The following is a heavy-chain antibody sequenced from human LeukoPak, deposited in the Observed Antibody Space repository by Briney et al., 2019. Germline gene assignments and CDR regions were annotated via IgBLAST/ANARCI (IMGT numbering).Heavy chain of an antibody. CDR2: IYHSGST. CDR3: ARAWVYSSSWKDAFDI. CDR1: GGSISSSNW. V-gene: IGHV4-4*02. J-gene: IGHJ3*02. Sequence: PSETLSLTCAVSGGSISSSNWWSWVRQPPGKGLEWIGEIYHSGSTNYNPSLKSRVTISVDKSKNQFSLKLSSVTAADTAVYYCARAWVYSSSWKDAFDIWGQGTMVTVSS. D-gene: IGHD6-13*01.